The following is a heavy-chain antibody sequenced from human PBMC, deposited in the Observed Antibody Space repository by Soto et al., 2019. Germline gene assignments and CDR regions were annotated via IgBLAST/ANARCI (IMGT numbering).Heavy chain of an antibody. D-gene: IGHD3-22*01. Sequence: PGGSLRLSCAASGFTFSSYGMHWVRQAPGKGLEWVAVISYSGSNKYYADSVKGRITISRDNSKNTLYLQMNSLRAEDTAVYYCAKDEGYDYGSFDYWGQGTLVTVSS. CDR2: ISYSGSNK. J-gene: IGHJ4*02. CDR1: GFTFSSYG. V-gene: IGHV3-30*18. CDR3: AKDEGYDYGSFDY.